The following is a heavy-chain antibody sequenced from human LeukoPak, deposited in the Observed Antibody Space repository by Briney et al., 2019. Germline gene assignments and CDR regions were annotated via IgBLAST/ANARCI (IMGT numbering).Heavy chain of an antibody. CDR3: TTHSVTVTGSHF. CDR2: IKSKTNGGTS. V-gene: IGHV3-15*07. J-gene: IGHJ4*01. CDR1: GFTFTNAW. D-gene: IGHD6-19*01. Sequence: GGSLRLSCVASGFTFTNAWMTWVRQSPGMGLEWVGRIKSKTNGGTSEYAAPVKGRFTISRDDSTNTLYLQMNSLKSEDTAMYCCTTHSVTVTGSHFWGQGAQVTVSS.